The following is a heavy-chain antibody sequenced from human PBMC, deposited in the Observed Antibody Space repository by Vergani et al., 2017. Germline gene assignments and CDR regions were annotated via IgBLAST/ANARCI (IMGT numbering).Heavy chain of an antibody. D-gene: IGHD3-22*01. CDR2: IYYSGLT. J-gene: IGHJ4*02. CDR1: ADSISSGSYY. Sequence: QLQLQQSGPGLVKPSETLFLTCTVSADSISSGSYYWGWIRQPPGKSLEWIGSIYYSGLTYYNPSLKSRVAISVDTSKNQFSLKLSSVTAADTAVYYCARHPFHYYDSSGYQYYFDYWGQGTLVTVSS. V-gene: IGHV4-39*01. CDR3: ARHPFHYYDSSGYQYYFDY.